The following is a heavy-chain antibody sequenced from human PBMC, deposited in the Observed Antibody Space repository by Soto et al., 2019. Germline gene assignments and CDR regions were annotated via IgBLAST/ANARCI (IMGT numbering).Heavy chain of an antibody. Sequence: EVQLVESGGGLVQPGGSLRLSCAASGFTFSSYSMNWVRQAPGKGLEWVSYISSSSSTIYYADSVKGRFTISRDNAKNSLYLQTNSLRDEDTAVYYCARDGCTNGVCYPGYYYYGMDVWGQGTTVTVSS. CDR1: GFTFSSYS. CDR2: ISSSSSTI. CDR3: ARDGCTNGVCYPGYYYYGMDV. V-gene: IGHV3-48*02. D-gene: IGHD2-8*01. J-gene: IGHJ6*02.